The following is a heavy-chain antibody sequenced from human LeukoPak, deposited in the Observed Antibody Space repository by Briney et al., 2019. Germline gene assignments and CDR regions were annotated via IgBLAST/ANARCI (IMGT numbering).Heavy chain of an antibody. Sequence: PGGSLRLSCAASGFTFSSYAMSWVRQAPGKGLEWVSAISGSGGSTYYADSVKGRFTISRDNAKNSLYLQMHNLRAEDTALYYCARGGYYDNSGASDYWGQGTLVTVSS. D-gene: IGHD3-22*01. CDR2: ISGSGGST. J-gene: IGHJ4*02. CDR3: ARGGYYDNSGASDY. CDR1: GFTFSSYA. V-gene: IGHV3-23*01.